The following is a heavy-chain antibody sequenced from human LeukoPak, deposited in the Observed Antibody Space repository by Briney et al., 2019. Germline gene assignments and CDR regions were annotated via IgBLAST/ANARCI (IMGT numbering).Heavy chain of an antibody. Sequence: GGSLRLSCAASGFTFSSYSMNWVRQAPGKGLEWVSYISSNTTIYYADSLKGRFTISRDNAKNSLFLHMNSLRAEDTAVYYCARAITNYGYIFDYWGQGTLVTVSS. CDR3: ARAITNYGYIFDY. D-gene: IGHD5-18*01. V-gene: IGHV3-48*01. CDR2: ISSNTTI. J-gene: IGHJ4*02. CDR1: GFTFSSYS.